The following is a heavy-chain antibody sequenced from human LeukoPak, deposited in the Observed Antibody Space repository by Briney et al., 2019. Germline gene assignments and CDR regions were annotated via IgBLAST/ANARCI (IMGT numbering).Heavy chain of an antibody. J-gene: IGHJ4*02. Sequence: SETLSLTCAVYGGSFSGYYWSWIRQPPGKGLEWIGEINHSGSTNYNPSLKSRVTISVDTSKNQFSLKLSSVTAADTAVYYCARVSRGGYNYVVDYWGQGTLVTVSS. CDR1: GGSFSGYY. D-gene: IGHD5-24*01. V-gene: IGHV4-34*01. CDR2: INHSGST. CDR3: ARVSRGGYNYVVDY.